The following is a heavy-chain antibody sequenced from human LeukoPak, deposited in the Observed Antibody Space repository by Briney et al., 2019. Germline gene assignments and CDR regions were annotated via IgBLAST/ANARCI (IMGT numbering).Heavy chain of an antibody. CDR2: INPNSGGT. Sequence: ASVKVSCKASGYTFTGYYMHWVRQAPGQGLEWMGWINPNSGGTNYAQKFQGRVTMTRDTSTSTAYMELSRLRSDDTAVYYCARAWLTYCGGDCSTFDPWGQGTLVTVSS. CDR1: GYTFTGYY. V-gene: IGHV1-2*02. D-gene: IGHD2-21*02. J-gene: IGHJ5*02. CDR3: ARAWLTYCGGDCSTFDP.